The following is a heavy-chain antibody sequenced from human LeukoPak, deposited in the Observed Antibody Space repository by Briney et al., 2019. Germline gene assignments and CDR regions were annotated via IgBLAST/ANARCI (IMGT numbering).Heavy chain of an antibody. V-gene: IGHV4-39*07. CDR3: SGGGYYDSSGYYSYLHY. CDR2: IYYSGST. D-gene: IGHD3-22*01. J-gene: IGHJ4*02. CDR1: GGSISSSSYY. Sequence: SETLSLTCTVSGGSISSSSYYWGWIRQPPGKGLEWIGSIYYSGSTYYNPSLKSRVTISVDTSKNQFSLKLSSVTAADTAVYYCSGGGYYDSSGYYSYLHYWGQGTLVTVSS.